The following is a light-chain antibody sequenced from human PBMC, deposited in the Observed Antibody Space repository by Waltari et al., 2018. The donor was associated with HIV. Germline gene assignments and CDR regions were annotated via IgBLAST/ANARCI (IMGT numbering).Light chain of an antibody. CDR2: EVI. V-gene: IGLV2-14*01. J-gene: IGLJ1*01. CDR3: SSYTSAETVV. Sequence: QSSLPQPASVSWSPGQSITLSCTGTSRDVGAFKSVPWYQQHPDKVPKLIIYEVINRPSGVSNRFSGSKSGNTASLTISGLQTEDEADYYCSSYTSAETVVFGVGTRVTVL. CDR1: SRDVGAFKS.